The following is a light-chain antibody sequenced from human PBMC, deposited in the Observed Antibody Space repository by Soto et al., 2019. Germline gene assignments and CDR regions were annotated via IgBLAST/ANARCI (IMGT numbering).Light chain of an antibody. Sequence: QSVLTQPPSVSGAPGQRVTISCTGSGSNIGAGYDVHWYQQFPGTAPKLLIYGNSNRPSGVPDRFSGSKSGTSASLAITGLQAEDEADYYCQSYDSSLSGVVFGGGTKVTVL. V-gene: IGLV1-40*01. J-gene: IGLJ2*01. CDR1: GSNIGAGYD. CDR3: QSYDSSLSGVV. CDR2: GNS.